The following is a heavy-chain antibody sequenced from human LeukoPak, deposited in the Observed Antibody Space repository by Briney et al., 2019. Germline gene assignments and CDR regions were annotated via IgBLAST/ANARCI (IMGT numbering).Heavy chain of an antibody. CDR2: ISWNSGSI. CDR1: GFTFDDYA. Sequence: GGSLRLSCPASGFTFDDYAMHWVRQAPGKGLAGVSGISWNSGSIGYADSVKGRFTIFRDNAKNSLYLQMNSLRAEDTALYYCAKDTSRAVAGDDAFDIWGQGTMVTVSS. J-gene: IGHJ3*02. D-gene: IGHD6-19*01. CDR3: AKDTSRAVAGDDAFDI. V-gene: IGHV3-9*01.